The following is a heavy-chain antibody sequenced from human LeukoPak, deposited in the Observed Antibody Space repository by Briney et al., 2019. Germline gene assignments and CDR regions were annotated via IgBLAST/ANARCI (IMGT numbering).Heavy chain of an antibody. CDR2: ISSSSSYI. D-gene: IGHD3-22*01. V-gene: IGHV3-21*01. CDR3: ARDYYDSSGYYLYYYYGMDV. J-gene: IGHJ6*02. Sequence: GGSLRLSCAASGFTFSSYSMNWVRQAPGKGLEWVSSISSSSSYIYYADSVKGRFTISRDNAKNSLYLQMNSLRAEDTAVYYCARDYYDSSGYYLYYYYGMDVWGQGTTVTVSS. CDR1: GFTFSSYS.